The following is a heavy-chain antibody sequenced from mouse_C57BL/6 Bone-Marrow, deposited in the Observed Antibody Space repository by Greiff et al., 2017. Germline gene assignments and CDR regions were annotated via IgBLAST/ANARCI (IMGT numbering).Heavy chain of an antibody. J-gene: IGHJ4*01. CDR1: GYAFTNYL. D-gene: IGHD1-1*01. CDR2: INPGSGGT. Sequence: QVQLKQSGAELVRPGTSVKVSCKASGYAFTNYLIEWVKQRPGQGLEWIGVINPGSGGTNYNEKFKGKATLTADKSSSTAYLQLSSLTSEVSAVYFCARLGVTTVVASYYYAMDYWGQGTSVTVSS. V-gene: IGHV1-54*01. CDR3: ARLGVTTVVASYYYAMDY.